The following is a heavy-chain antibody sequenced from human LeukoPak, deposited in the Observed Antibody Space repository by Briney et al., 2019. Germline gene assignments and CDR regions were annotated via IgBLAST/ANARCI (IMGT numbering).Heavy chain of an antibody. Sequence: GGSLRLSCAASGFSFSGDYIHWVRQAPGKGLEYVSAISGNGVTTHYTNSVKSRFTISRDNSKNTVYLQMGSLSTEDTAVYYCARDTNREQDIWGQGTTVTVSS. CDR3: ARDTNREQDI. CDR2: ISGNGVTT. J-gene: IGHJ6*02. CDR1: GFSFSGDY. D-gene: IGHD3-3*01. V-gene: IGHV3-64*01.